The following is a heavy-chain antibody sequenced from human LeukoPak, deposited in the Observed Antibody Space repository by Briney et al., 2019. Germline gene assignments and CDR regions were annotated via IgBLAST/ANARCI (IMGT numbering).Heavy chain of an antibody. J-gene: IGHJ4*02. D-gene: IGHD3-10*01. Sequence: GGSLRLSCAASGFSISDHYMSWIRQSPGKGLDWISYVTSSGSSTKYADSVKGRFTISRDNAKNSVALQMNSLRAEDTAVYYCARERRGSYYAFESWDQGTLVTVSS. V-gene: IGHV3-11*01. CDR2: VTSSGSST. CDR1: GFSISDHY. CDR3: ARERRGSYYAFES.